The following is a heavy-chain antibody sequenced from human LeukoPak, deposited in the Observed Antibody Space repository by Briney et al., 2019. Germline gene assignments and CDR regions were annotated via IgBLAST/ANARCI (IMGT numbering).Heavy chain of an antibody. V-gene: IGHV4-59*01. CDR2: IYYSGST. Sequence: SETLSLTCTVSGGSISSYYWSWIRQPPGKGLEWIGYIYYSGSTNYNPSLKSRVTISVDTSKNQFSLKLSSVTAADTAVYYCATYGSGTSYYFDYWGQGTLVTVSS. J-gene: IGHJ4*02. D-gene: IGHD3-10*01. CDR1: GGSISSYY. CDR3: ATYGSGTSYYFDY.